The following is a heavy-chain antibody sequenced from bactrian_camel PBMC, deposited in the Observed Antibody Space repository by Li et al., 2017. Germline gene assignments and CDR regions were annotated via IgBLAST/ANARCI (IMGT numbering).Heavy chain of an antibody. CDR1: ESRSSRNC. D-gene: IGHD2*01. J-gene: IGHJ4*01. V-gene: IGHV3S31*01. CDR3: ASSPYQACSDLSTNPRGEWNY. CDR2: IYTGDFST. Sequence: DVQLVESGGGSVQAGGSLRLSCEDSESRSSRNCMGWFRQAPGKEREGVATIYTGDFSTYYSNSVRGRFTISQDRAKSTLYLQMNNLKPEDTAMYYCASSPYQACSDLSTNPRGEWNYWGRETQVTVS.